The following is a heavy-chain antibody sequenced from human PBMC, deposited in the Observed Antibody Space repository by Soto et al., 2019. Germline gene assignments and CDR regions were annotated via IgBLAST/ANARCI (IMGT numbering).Heavy chain of an antibody. V-gene: IGHV1-8*01. J-gene: IGHJ6*02. CDR1: GYTFTSYD. CDR2: MNPNSGNT. CDR3: AGKRGTPNLYYYYGMDV. Sequence: QVQLVQSGAEVKKPGASVKVSCKASGYTFTSYDTNWVRQATGQGLEWMGWMNPNSGNTGYAQKFQGRVTMTRNTSISTAYMELSSLRSEDTAVYYCAGKRGTPNLYYYYGMDVWGQGTTVTVSS. D-gene: IGHD3-10*01.